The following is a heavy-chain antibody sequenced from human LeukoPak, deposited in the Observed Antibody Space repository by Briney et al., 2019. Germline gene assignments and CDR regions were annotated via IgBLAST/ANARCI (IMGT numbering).Heavy chain of an antibody. CDR1: GFTFSSYG. V-gene: IGHV3-30*18. J-gene: IGHJ4*02. Sequence: GGSLRLSCAASGFTFSSYGMHWVRQAPGKGLEWVAVISYDGSNKYYADSVKGRFTISRDNSKNTLYLQMNSLRAEDTAVYYCAKDGLPYSSGWYSDYWGQGTLVTVSS. CDR2: ISYDGSNK. D-gene: IGHD6-19*01. CDR3: AKDGLPYSSGWYSDY.